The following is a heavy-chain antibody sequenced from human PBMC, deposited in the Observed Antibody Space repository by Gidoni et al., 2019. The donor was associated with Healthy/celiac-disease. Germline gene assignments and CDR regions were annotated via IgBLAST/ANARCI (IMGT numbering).Heavy chain of an antibody. CDR2: IYPGDSAT. D-gene: IGHD2-21*02. Sequence: DVQLVQSGAEVNKPGVSLKISCTVSGYSFTSYCIGWVRQMPGKGLEWMGIIYPGDSATRYSPSFQGQVTISADKSISTAYLQWSSLKASDTAMYYCARPTVVTPGAFDIWGQGTMVTVSS. V-gene: IGHV5-51*01. CDR1: GYSFTSYC. J-gene: IGHJ3*02. CDR3: ARPTVVTPGAFDI.